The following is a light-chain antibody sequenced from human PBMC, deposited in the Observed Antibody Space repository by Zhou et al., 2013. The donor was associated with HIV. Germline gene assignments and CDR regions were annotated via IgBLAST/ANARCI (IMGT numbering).Light chain of an antibody. J-gene: IGKJ2*01. CDR3: QQYNNWLRT. CDR2: GAS. Sequence: EIVLTQSPASLSLSPGERATLSCRASQSVSNNLAWYQQRPGQAPRLLIYGASTRATGIPARFSGSGSGTEFTLTISSLQSEDFAVYSCQQYNNWLRTFGQGTKLEIK. V-gene: IGKV3-15*01. CDR1: QSVSNN.